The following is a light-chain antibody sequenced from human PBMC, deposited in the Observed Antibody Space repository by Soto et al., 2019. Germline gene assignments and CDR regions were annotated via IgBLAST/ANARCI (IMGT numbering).Light chain of an antibody. CDR3: QQYDNWPQTT. Sequence: EIVMTQSPATLSVSPGERATLSCRASQSVSSNLAWYQQKHGQAPRLLIYGASTRATGIPARFSGSGSGTHFTLTISILQSEDFAVYYCQQYDNWPQTTCGQGTRLEIK. CDR1: QSVSSN. CDR2: GAS. V-gene: IGKV3-15*01. J-gene: IGKJ5*01.